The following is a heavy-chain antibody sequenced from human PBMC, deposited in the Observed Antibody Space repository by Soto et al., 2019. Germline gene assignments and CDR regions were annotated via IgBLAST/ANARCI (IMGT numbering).Heavy chain of an antibody. CDR3: ARRWFGELSPFDY. D-gene: IGHD3-10*01. CDR2: IYYSGST. V-gene: IGHV4-39*01. Sequence: QLQLQESGPGLVKPSETLSLTCTVSGCSISSSSYYWGWIRQPPGKGLEWIGSIYYSGSTYYNPSLKSRVTISVDTSKNQFSLKLSSVTAADTAVYYCARRWFGELSPFDYWGQGTLVTVSS. CDR1: GCSISSSSYY. J-gene: IGHJ4*02.